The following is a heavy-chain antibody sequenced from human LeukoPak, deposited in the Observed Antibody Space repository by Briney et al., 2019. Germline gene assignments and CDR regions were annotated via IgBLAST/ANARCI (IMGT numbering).Heavy chain of an antibody. Sequence: SETLSLTCTVSGGPISSSNYYWGWIRQPPGKGLEWIGSVYYSGSTYYNPSFQSRVTISVDTYEKQFSLNLSSLTAADTAVYYCARDADIVVVPAAMAAFDIWGQGTMVTVSS. CDR2: VYYSGST. CDR3: ARDADIVVVPAAMAAFDI. J-gene: IGHJ3*02. V-gene: IGHV4-39*07. CDR1: GGPISSSNYY. D-gene: IGHD2-2*01.